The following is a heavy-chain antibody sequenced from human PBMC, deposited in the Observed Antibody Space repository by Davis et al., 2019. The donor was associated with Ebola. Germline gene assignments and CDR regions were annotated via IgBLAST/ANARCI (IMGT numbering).Heavy chain of an antibody. J-gene: IGHJ4*02. Sequence: ASVKVSCKASGGTFSSYAISWVRQAPGQGLEWMGWIHAGNGNTKYSQKFQGSVTITRDKSASTAYMELSILRSEDTAVNYCARGSYGGNSGLRYWGQGTLVTVSS. CDR2: IHAGNGNT. CDR1: GGTFSSYA. CDR3: ARGSYGGNSGLRY. D-gene: IGHD4-23*01. V-gene: IGHV1-3*01.